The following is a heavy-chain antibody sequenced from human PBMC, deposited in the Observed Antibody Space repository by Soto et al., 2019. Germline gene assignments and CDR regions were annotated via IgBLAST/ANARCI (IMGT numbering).Heavy chain of an antibody. J-gene: IGHJ4*02. CDR3: ARLLYGGYVDY. CDR2: INHSGST. D-gene: IGHD2-15*01. CDR1: GGSFSGYY. V-gene: IGHV4-34*01. Sequence: QVQLQQWGAGLLKPSETLSLTCAVYGGSFSGYYWSWIRQPPGKGLEWIGEINHSGSTNYNPSLKSRVTISVDTSKNQFSLKLSSVTAADTAVYYCARLLYGGYVDYWGQGTLVTVSS.